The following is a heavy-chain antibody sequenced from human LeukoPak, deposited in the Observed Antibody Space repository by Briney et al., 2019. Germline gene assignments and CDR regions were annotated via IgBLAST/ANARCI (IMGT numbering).Heavy chain of an antibody. D-gene: IGHD5-12*01. CDR3: TREGSTSGFFW. CDR1: GSTFSSYE. J-gene: IGHJ4*02. Sequence: PGGSLRLSCAASGSTFSSYEMNWVRQAPGKGLEWVAYISQSGDNKDYADSVKGRFTISRDNAKNSLHLQMNSLRAEDTALYYCTREGSTSGFFWWGQGTLVTVSS. CDR2: ISQSGDNK. V-gene: IGHV3-48*03.